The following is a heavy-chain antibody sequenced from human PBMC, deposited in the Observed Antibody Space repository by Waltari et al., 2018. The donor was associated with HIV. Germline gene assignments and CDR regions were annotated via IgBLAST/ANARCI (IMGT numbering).Heavy chain of an antibody. CDR1: GFTFSVYG. CDR3: GKDSNYFYDSTGYYCDF. Sequence: QVRLVESGGGVVPPGGSLRLSCTASGFTFSVYGIHWVRQAPGKGLEWVSFIRHAESNRYYRDSVKGRFTISRDNAKNTVDLQMNNLKAEDTAMYYCGKDSNYFYDSTGYYCDFWGQGTLVTVSS. V-gene: IGHV3-30*02. CDR2: IRHAESNR. D-gene: IGHD3-3*01. J-gene: IGHJ4*02.